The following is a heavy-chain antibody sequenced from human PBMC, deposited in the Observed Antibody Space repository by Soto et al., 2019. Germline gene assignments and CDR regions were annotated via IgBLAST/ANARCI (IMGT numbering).Heavy chain of an antibody. D-gene: IGHD2-2*01. V-gene: IGHV3-15*01. J-gene: IGHJ3*01. CDR3: TTPLGYCSGTTCYGTFDF. Sequence: PGGSLRLSCAASGFTFSNAWMSWVRQAPGKGLERVGRIKSTTDGGTTDYAAPVEGRFTISRDDSKNTLYVQMDSLKTEDTAVYYCTTPLGYCSGTTCYGTFDFWAKGHWSPSPQ. CDR2: IKSTTDGGTT. CDR1: GFTFSNAW.